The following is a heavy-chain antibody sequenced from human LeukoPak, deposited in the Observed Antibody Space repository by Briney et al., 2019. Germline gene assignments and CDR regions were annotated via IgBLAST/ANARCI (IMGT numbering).Heavy chain of an antibody. CDR1: GDSISTYY. CDR2: IYYSGST. D-gene: IGHD6-19*01. Sequence: SETLSLTCTVSGDSISTYYWSWVRQPPGKGLEWIGYIYYSGSTNYNPSLKSRVTISVDTSKKQFFLNLSSVTAADTAVYYCTRGLLAVAGSLYYYGMDVWGQGTTVTVSS. V-gene: IGHV4-59*01. CDR3: TRGLLAVAGSLYYYGMDV. J-gene: IGHJ6*02.